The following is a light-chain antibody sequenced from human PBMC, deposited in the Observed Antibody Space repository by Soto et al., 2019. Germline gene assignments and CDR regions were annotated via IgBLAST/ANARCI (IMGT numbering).Light chain of an antibody. CDR1: HSISRW. V-gene: IGKV1-5*01. CDR2: DAS. J-gene: IGKJ5*01. CDR3: QQYNSFSLIT. Sequence: IQMTQYPSTLSASVGDTVTITCRASHSISRWFAWYQQKPGKAPKILISDASILENGVPSRFSGTGSGTEFTLTISNLQPDDFATYFCQQYNSFSLITFGQGTRLEIK.